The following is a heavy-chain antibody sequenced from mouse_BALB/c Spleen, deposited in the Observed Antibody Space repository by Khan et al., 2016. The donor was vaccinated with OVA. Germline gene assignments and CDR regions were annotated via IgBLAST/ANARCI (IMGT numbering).Heavy chain of an antibody. CDR1: GYTFTNYW. D-gene: IGHD3-1*01. CDR2: IYPGGGYT. V-gene: IGHV1-63*02. Sequence: VQLQQSGAELVRPGTSVKMSCKAAGYTFTNYWIGWVKQRPGHGLEWVGDIYPGGGYTNYNEKFKGKATLTVDTSSSTAYMQLSSLTSGDSAFXYCARGGAARATWDYFDYWGQGTTLTVSS. J-gene: IGHJ2*01. CDR3: ARGGAARATWDYFDY.